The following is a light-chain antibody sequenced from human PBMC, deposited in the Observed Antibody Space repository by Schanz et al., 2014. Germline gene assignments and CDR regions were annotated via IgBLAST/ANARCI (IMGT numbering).Light chain of an antibody. CDR2: DVS. Sequence: QAALTQPPSASGSPGQSVTISCTGTSSDVGAYNSVSWYQQHPGKAPKLMIYDVSNRPSGVSNRFSGRFSGSNSVNTASLAISGLQAEDEADYYCSSYAGSSWVFGGGTKLTVL. CDR3: SSYAGSSWV. J-gene: IGLJ3*02. V-gene: IGLV2-14*01. CDR1: SSDVGAYNS.